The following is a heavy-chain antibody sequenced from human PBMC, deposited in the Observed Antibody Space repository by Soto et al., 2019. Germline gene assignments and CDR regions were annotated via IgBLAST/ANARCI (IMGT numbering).Heavy chain of an antibody. CDR2: IYSGETT. CDR3: TRDGRGLGRLSLFEY. CDR1: GFNVNSDY. J-gene: IGHJ4*02. Sequence: PGGSLGLSCAASGFNVNSDYMSWVRQTPGKGLEWVASIYSGETTYYADSVRGRFTISSDKSKNTLYFQLSSLRIEDTAVYYCTRDGRGLGRLSLFEYWGQGVLVTVSS. V-gene: IGHV3-53*01. D-gene: IGHD2-21*02.